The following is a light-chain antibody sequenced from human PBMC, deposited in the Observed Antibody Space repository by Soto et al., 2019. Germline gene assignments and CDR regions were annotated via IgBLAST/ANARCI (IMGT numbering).Light chain of an antibody. CDR1: QSVLYSSNNKNY. Sequence: DIVMTQSPDSLAVSLGERAAINCKSSQSVLYSSNNKNYLVWYQQKPGQPPKLLIYWASTRESGVPDRFSGSGSGTDFTLTISSLQAEDVAVYYCQQYYSIPLPFGQGTKVEIK. J-gene: IGKJ1*01. CDR3: QQYYSIPLP. V-gene: IGKV4-1*01. CDR2: WAS.